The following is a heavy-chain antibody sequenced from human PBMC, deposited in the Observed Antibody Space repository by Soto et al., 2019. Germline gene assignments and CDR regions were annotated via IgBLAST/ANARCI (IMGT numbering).Heavy chain of an antibody. V-gene: IGHV4-30-2*01. CDR2: IYHSGST. J-gene: IGHJ4*02. Sequence: SETLSLTCAVSGGSISSGGYSWSWIRQPPGKGLECIGYIYHSGSTYYNPSLKSRVTISVDRSKNQFSLKLSSVTAADTAVYYCARGLYYSDSRASFAYWGQGTLVTVSS. CDR3: ARGLYYSDSRASFAY. CDR1: GGSISSGGYS. D-gene: IGHD3-22*01.